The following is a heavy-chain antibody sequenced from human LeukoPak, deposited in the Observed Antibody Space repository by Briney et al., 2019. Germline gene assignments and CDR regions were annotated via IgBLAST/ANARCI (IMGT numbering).Heavy chain of an antibody. Sequence: GGSLRLSCAASGLSSTIYWMQWVRQVPGKVLVWVSRIKLDENTAYYADFVKGRFTISRDDAKTTVYLQMNSLRAEDSAVYYCARDRPFWNWGQGTLVTVSS. J-gene: IGHJ4*02. CDR1: GLSSTIYW. CDR2: IKLDENTA. CDR3: ARDRPFWN. D-gene: IGHD3-3*01. V-gene: IGHV3-74*01.